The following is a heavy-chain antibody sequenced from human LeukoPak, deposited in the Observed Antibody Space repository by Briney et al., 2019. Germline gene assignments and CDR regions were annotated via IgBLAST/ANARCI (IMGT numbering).Heavy chain of an antibody. CDR1: GFTFSSYA. Sequence: GGSLRLSCAASGFTFSSYAMHWVRQAPGKGLEWVAVISYDGSNKYYADSVKGRFTISRDNSKNTLYLQMNSLRAEDTAVYYCAKPYDYVWGSYRYRDYYFDYWGQGTLVTVSS. CDR3: AKPYDYVWGSYRYRDYYFDY. CDR2: ISYDGSNK. V-gene: IGHV3-30-3*02. J-gene: IGHJ4*02. D-gene: IGHD3-16*02.